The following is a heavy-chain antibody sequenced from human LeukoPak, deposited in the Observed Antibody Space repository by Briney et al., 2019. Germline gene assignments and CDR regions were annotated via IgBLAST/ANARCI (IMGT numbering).Heavy chain of an antibody. CDR3: AKGIAKQDAFDI. CDR1: GFTFSSYA. CDR2: ISGSGGST. Sequence: GGSLRLSCATSGFTFSSYAMSWVRQAPGKGLEWVSAISGSGGSTYYADSVKGRFTISRDNSKNTLYLQMNSLRAEDTAVYYCAKGIAKQDAFDIWGQGTMVTVSS. J-gene: IGHJ3*02. D-gene: IGHD6-13*01. V-gene: IGHV3-23*01.